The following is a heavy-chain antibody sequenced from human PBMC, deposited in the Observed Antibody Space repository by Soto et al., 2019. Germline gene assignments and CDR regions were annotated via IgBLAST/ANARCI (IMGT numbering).Heavy chain of an antibody. J-gene: IGHJ4*02. V-gene: IGHV1-18*03. CDR3: AREELGELLPESY. Sequence: GASVKVSCKSFCYTFTSYGISLFRQSSGQGLECMLLIIAYNGNTNYAQTLQGRVTMTTDTSTSTAYMELRSLRSDDMAVYYCAREELGELLPESYWGQGTLVTVSS. D-gene: IGHD3-10*01. CDR2: IIAYNGNT. CDR1: CYTFTSYG.